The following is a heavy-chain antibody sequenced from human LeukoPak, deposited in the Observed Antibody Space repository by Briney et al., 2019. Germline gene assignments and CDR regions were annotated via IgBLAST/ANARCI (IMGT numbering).Heavy chain of an antibody. D-gene: IGHD3-22*01. CDR3: ARPPYYYDSSGYYGSSVFDI. CDR1: GGTFSSYA. J-gene: IGHJ3*02. Sequence: SVKVSCKASGGTFSSYAISWARQAPGQGLEWMGGIIPIFGTANYAQKFQGRVTITADESTSTAYMELSSLRSEDTAVYYCARPPYYYDSSGYYGSSVFDIWGQGTMVTVSS. CDR2: IIPIFGTA. V-gene: IGHV1-69*01.